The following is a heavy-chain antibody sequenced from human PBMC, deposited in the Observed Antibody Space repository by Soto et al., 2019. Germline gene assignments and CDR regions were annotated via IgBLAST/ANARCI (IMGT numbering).Heavy chain of an antibody. V-gene: IGHV3-11*05. J-gene: IGHJ4*02. D-gene: IGHD2-15*01. Sequence: QVQLVESGGGVVKPGGSLRLSCAASGFNFTDYYISWIRQAPGKGLEWLSFICSSSGYTEYADSVKGRFAISRDNAKNTLYLQMYSLRAEHTAVYYGAKGYGSGCCCNSGRMDYWGQGTLVTVSS. CDR3: AKGYGSGCCCNSGRMDY. CDR2: ICSSSGYT. CDR1: GFNFTDYY.